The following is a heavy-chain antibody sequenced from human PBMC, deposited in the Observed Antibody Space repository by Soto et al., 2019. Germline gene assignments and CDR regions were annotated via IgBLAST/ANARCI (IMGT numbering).Heavy chain of an antibody. CDR2: TNPKSGYT. Sequence: QVQLVQSGAEVKEPGASVKLSCKTSGYTFTRYDINWVRQAPGQGHEWVGWTNPKSGYTGSAQKFQGRITMTRDSSITTAYMELNSLTSDDTAVYYCARTDGSLDSWGQGTLVTVSS. V-gene: IGHV1-8*01. D-gene: IGHD2-15*01. CDR3: ARTDGSLDS. J-gene: IGHJ4*02. CDR1: GYTFTRYD.